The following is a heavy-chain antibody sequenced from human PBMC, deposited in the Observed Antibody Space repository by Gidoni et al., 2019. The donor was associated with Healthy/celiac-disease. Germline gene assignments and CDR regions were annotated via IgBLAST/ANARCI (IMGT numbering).Heavy chain of an antibody. J-gene: IGHJ6*03. D-gene: IGHD2-2*01. Sequence: QVQLVQSGAEVKKPGASVKVSCKVSGYTLTELSMHWVRQAPGKGLEWMGGFDPEDGETIYAQKFQGRVTMTEDTSTDTAYMELSSLRSEDTAVYYCATAPRPAYIVVVPAALPTDYYYYMDVWGKGTTVTVSS. CDR3: ATAPRPAYIVVVPAALPTDYYYYMDV. CDR1: GYTLTELS. V-gene: IGHV1-24*01. CDR2: FDPEDGET.